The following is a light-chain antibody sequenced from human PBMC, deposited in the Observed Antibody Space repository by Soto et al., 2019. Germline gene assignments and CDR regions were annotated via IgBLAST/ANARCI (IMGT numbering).Light chain of an antibody. V-gene: IGLV1-40*01. Sequence: QSVLTQPPSVSGAPGQRVTISCTGSSSNIGAGYDVHWYQQLPGTAPKLLIYGNSNRPSGVPDRFSGSKSGTSASLAITGLQAEDEADYYCSSYAGSNNVGVFGTGTKLTVL. CDR2: GNS. CDR1: SSNIGAGYD. CDR3: SSYAGSNNVGV. J-gene: IGLJ1*01.